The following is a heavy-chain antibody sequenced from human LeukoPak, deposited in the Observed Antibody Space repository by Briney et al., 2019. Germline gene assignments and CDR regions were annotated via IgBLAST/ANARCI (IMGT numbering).Heavy chain of an antibody. J-gene: IGHJ4*02. Sequence: GGSLRLSCAASGFTFNKYSMSWVCQAPGKGLEWITYIDGSSANIYYADSVKGRSTTSRDNAKNSVYLHMNSLRAEDTAVYYCATYGRDGYKGFYWGQGTLVTVSS. V-gene: IGHV3-48*04. D-gene: IGHD5-24*01. CDR1: GFTFNKYS. CDR3: ATYGRDGYKGFY. CDR2: IDGSSANI.